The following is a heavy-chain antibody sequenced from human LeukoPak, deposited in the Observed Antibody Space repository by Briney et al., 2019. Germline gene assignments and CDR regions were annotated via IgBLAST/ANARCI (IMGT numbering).Heavy chain of an antibody. CDR1: GFTFSSYC. D-gene: IGHD6-19*01. Sequence: GGSLRLSCAPSGFTFSSYCMHWVRQAPGKWLEWVAFIRYDGSNKYYADSVKGRFTISRDNSKNTLYLQMNSLRAEDTAVYYCAGWYYFDYWGQGTLVTVSS. CDR2: IRYDGSNK. V-gene: IGHV3-30*02. J-gene: IGHJ4*02. CDR3: AGWYYFDY.